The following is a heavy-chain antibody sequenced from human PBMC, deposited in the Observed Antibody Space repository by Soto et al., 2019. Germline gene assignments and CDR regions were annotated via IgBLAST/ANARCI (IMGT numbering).Heavy chain of an antibody. Sequence: QVQLVESGGGVVQPGTSLRLSCVASGFTFSASGMHWVRQTPGKGLEWVAIIWFDGSKQYYADSVTGRFTVSRDNPGSTLFLQMNDLRTEDTAMYYCARDLNTGYVGDYWGQGALVVVSS. J-gene: IGHJ4*02. V-gene: IGHV3-33*01. CDR3: ARDLNTGYVGDY. CDR1: GFTFSASG. D-gene: IGHD5-12*01. CDR2: IWFDGSKQ.